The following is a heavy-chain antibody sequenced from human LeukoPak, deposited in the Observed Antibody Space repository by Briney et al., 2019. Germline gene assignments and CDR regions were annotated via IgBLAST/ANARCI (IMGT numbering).Heavy chain of an antibody. D-gene: IGHD2-15*01. Sequence: SETLSLTCTVSGGSISSGPYYWNWIRQPAGKGLEWIGRIYTSGSTNYNPSLKSRVTISVDTSKIQFSLKLTSVTAADTAVYYCARGGVAGADYWGQGTLVTVSS. J-gene: IGHJ4*02. CDR2: IYTSGST. CDR1: GGSISSGPYY. CDR3: ARGGVAGADY. V-gene: IGHV4-61*02.